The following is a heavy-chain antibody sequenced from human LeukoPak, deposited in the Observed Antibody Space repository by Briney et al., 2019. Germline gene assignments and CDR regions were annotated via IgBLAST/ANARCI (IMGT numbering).Heavy chain of an antibody. CDR3: AKDRSSGWYDY. D-gene: IGHD6-19*01. CDR1: GFTFSSYW. J-gene: IGHJ4*02. V-gene: IGHV3-74*01. Sequence: PGGSLRLSCAASGFTFSSYWMHWVRQAPGKGLVWVSRINSDESSTSYADSVKGRLTISRDNSKNTLYLKMNSLRAEDTAVYYCAKDRSSGWYDYWGQGTLVIVSS. CDR2: INSDESST.